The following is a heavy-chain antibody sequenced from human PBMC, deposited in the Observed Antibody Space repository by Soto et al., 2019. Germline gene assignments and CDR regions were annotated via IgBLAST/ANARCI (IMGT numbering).Heavy chain of an antibody. CDR1: GGTFNNNA. CDR3: ARDRGDCSGTTCHSDIFDS. D-gene: IGHD1-7*01. J-gene: IGHJ4*02. Sequence: HVQLVQSGAEVRKPGSSVKVSCKASGGTFNNNAYTWVRQAPGQGLEWMGGIMPLFGTSNSAQRFQGRVTITADESTNTVYMDLHSLRSEDTAVYYCARDRGDCSGTTCHSDIFDSWGQGTLVTVSS. V-gene: IGHV1-69*01. CDR2: IMPLFGTS.